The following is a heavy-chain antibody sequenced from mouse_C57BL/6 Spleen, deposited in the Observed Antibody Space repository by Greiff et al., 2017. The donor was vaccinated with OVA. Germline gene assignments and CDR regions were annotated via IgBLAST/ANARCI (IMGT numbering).Heavy chain of an antibody. CDR2: IWSGGST. CDR1: GFSLTSYC. V-gene: IGHV2-4*01. D-gene: IGHD4-1*01. Sequence: VQLQQSGPGLVQPSQSLSITCTVSGFSLTSYCVHWVRQPPGKGLEWLGVIWSGGSTDYNAAFISRLSISKDNSKCQVFFKMNSLQAEDTSICYCAKNGNWDVDAMDYWSQGTSVTVSA. CDR3: AKNGNWDVDAMDY. J-gene: IGHJ4*01.